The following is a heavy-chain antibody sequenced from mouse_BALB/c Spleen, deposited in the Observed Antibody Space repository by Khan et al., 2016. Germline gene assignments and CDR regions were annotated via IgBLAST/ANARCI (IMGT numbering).Heavy chain of an antibody. J-gene: IGHJ2*01. V-gene: IGHV3-2*02. CDR1: GYSITSDYA. CDR3: ARSGYYGYLFDY. Sequence: EVKLLESGPGLVKPSQSLSLTCTVTGYSITSDYAWNWIRQFPGNKLEWMGYISYSGSTSYNPSLKSRISITRDTSKNQFFLQLNSVTTEDTATYYCARSGYYGYLFDYWGQGTTLTVSS. CDR2: ISYSGST. D-gene: IGHD2-2*01.